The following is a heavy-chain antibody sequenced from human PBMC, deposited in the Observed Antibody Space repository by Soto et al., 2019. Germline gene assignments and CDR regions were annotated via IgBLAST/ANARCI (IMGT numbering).Heavy chain of an antibody. CDR1: GYSISIGNY. Sequence: SETLSLTCPVSGYSISIGNYWGWIRQPPGKRLEWIGSIYQSGSTYYNPSLRSRATISVDTSKNQFSLKLSSVTAADTAVYYCARVLGAPLYYFDYWGQGILVTV. J-gene: IGHJ4*02. V-gene: IGHV4-38-2*02. D-gene: IGHD1-26*01. CDR2: IYQSGST. CDR3: ARVLGAPLYYFDY.